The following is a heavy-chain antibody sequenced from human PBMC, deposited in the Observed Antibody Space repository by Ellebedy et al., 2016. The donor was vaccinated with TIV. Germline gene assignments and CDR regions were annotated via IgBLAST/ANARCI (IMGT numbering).Heavy chain of an antibody. CDR1: GFTFSSYS. J-gene: IGHJ2*01. V-gene: IGHV3-48*01. CDR2: ITGSGSTI. D-gene: IGHD6-19*01. CDR3: AVVAGSWYFDL. Sequence: PGGSLRLSCAASGFTFSSYSMNWVRQAPGKGPEWVSYITGSGSTIYYADSVKGRFTVSRDNSKNTMFLQMSSLRAEDTALYYCAVVAGSWYFDLWGRGTLVTVSS.